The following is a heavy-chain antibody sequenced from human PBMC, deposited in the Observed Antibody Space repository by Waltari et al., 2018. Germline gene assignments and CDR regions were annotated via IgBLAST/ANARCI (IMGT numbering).Heavy chain of an antibody. J-gene: IGHJ4*02. Sequence: QVQLVQSGAEVKKPGASVKVSCKASGYTFTGYYMHWVRQAPGQGGEWMGVINPNSGGTNYAQKFQGRVTMTRDTSISTAYMELSRLRSDDTAVYYCARDLLYSSSSGDYWGQGTLVTVSS. CDR2: INPNSGGT. V-gene: IGHV1-2*02. CDR1: GYTFTGYY. D-gene: IGHD6-6*01. CDR3: ARDLLYSSSSGDY.